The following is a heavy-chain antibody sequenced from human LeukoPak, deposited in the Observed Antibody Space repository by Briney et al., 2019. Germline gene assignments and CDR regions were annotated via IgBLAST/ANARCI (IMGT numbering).Heavy chain of an antibody. CDR3: AKSHHVTAIDY. D-gene: IGHD2-21*02. J-gene: IGHJ4*02. CDR1: GFTFSRYG. Sequence: GGSLRLSCAASGFTFSRYGMHWVRQAPGKGLEWVAVISYDGSNKYYADSVKGRFTISRDNSKNTLYLQMNSLRADDTAVYYCAKSHHVTAIDYWGQGTLVTVSS. CDR2: ISYDGSNK. V-gene: IGHV3-30*18.